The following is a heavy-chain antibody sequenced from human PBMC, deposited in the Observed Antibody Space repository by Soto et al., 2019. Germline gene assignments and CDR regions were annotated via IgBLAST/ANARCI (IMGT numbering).Heavy chain of an antibody. V-gene: IGHV3-72*01. J-gene: IGHJ4*02. CDR2: SRNKVRSYTT. CDR1: VFTFSDHY. D-gene: IGHD3-10*01. CDR3: VSVRGGVTYHFDY. Sequence: EVQLVESGGDLVQPGGSLRLSCAASVFTFSDHYMDWVRQAPGKGLEWVGRSRNKVRSYTTEYAASVNGRFTISRDDSKNSLYLQMNSLKTDDTAVYYCVSVRGGVTYHFDYWGQGTLVTVSS.